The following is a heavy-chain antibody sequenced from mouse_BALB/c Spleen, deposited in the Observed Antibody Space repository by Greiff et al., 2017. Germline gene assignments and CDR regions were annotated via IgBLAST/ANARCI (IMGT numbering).Heavy chain of an antibody. D-gene: IGHD1-2*01. J-gene: IGHJ2*01. CDR2: ISYSGST. Sequence: EVQLQQSGPGLVKPSQSLSLTCTVTGYSITSDYAWNWIRQFPGNKLEWMGYISYSGSTSYNPSLKSRISITRDTSKNQFFLQLNSVTTEDTATYYCARGETATDYWGQGTTLTVSS. V-gene: IGHV3-2*02. CDR3: ARGETATDY. CDR1: GYSITSDYA.